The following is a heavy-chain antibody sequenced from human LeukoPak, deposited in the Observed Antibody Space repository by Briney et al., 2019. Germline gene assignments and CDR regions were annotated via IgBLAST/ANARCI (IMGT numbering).Heavy chain of an antibody. CDR3: ARGGDGYIHFDS. V-gene: IGHV4-59*11. CDR2: IYYSGST. CDR1: GGSISSHY. J-gene: IGHJ4*02. D-gene: IGHD5-24*01. Sequence: SSQTLSLTYIVSGGSISSHYWSWIRQPPGRGLEWIAYIYYSGSTNYNPSLKSRVTISLDTSKNQFSLKLTSVTAADTAVYYCARGGDGYIHFDSWGQGTLVTVSS.